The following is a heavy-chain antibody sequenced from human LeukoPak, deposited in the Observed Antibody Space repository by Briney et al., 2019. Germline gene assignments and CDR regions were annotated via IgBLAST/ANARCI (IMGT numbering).Heavy chain of an antibody. J-gene: IGHJ6*02. CDR1: GYTFTSYG. D-gene: IGHD2-2*03. CDR3: ARDLDIVVVPASISHYYYGMDV. V-gene: IGHV1-18*01. CDR2: ISAYNGNT. Sequence: ASVKVSCKASGYTFTSYGISWVRQAPGQGLGWMGWISAYNGNTNYAQKLQGRVTMTTDTSTSTAYMELRSLRSDDTAVYYCARDLDIVVVPASISHYYYGMDVWGQGTTVTVSS.